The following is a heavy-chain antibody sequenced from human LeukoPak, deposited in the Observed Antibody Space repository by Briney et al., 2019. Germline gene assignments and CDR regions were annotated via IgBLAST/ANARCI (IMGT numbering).Heavy chain of an antibody. CDR3: ARDRDIVVVPASNSVDAFDI. V-gene: IGHV1-8*01. D-gene: IGHD2-2*01. J-gene: IGHJ3*02. CDR2: MNPNSGNT. Sequence: ASVKVSCKASGYTFTSYDINWVRQATGQGLEWMGWMNPNSGNTGYAQKFQGRVTMTRNTSISTAYMELSSLRSEDTAVYYCARDRDIVVVPASNSVDAFDIWGQGTMVTVSS. CDR1: GYTFTSYD.